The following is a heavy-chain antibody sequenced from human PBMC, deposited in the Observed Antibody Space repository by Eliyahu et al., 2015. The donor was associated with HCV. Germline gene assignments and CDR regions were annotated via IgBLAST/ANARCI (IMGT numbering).Heavy chain of an antibody. V-gene: IGHV3-21*01. D-gene: IGHD6-13*01. CDR1: GXTFSXYS. J-gene: IGHJ4*02. Sequence: EVQLVESGGGQVKPGGSLRXSCAASGXTFSXYSMNWVRQAPGKGLEWVSSISSSSSYIYYADSVKGRFTISRDNAKNSLYLQMNSLRAEDTAVYYCARVARADSSSWYVRPTTIFDYWGQGTLVTVSS. CDR3: ARVARADSSSWYVRPTTIFDY. CDR2: ISSSSSYI.